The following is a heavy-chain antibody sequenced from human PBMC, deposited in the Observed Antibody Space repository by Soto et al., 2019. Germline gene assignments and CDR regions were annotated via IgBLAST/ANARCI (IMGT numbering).Heavy chain of an antibody. CDR3: VRRHVSATGIDWFDP. D-gene: IGHD6-13*01. J-gene: IGHJ5*02. V-gene: IGHV1-3*01. CDR1: GYTFTSYG. CDR2: INAANGDT. Sequence: ASVKVSCKASGYTFTSYGIHCVRQAPGQMLEWMGWINAANGDTKYSPKFQGRVTITRDTSASTACMELSSLRSEDTAVYYCVRRHVSATGIDWFDPWGQGTLVTVSS.